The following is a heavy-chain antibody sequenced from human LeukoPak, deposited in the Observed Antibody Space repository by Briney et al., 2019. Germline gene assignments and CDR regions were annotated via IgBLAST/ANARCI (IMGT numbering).Heavy chain of an antibody. CDR1: GYSISSGYY. Sequence: SETLSLTCAVSGYSISSGYYWGWIRQPPGKGLEWIGSIYYSGSTYYNPSLKSRVTISVDTSKNQFSLKLSSVTAADTAVYYCARLSPFSDYWGQGTLVTVSS. CDR3: ARLSPFSDY. J-gene: IGHJ4*02. CDR2: IYYSGST. V-gene: IGHV4-38-2*01. D-gene: IGHD2/OR15-2a*01.